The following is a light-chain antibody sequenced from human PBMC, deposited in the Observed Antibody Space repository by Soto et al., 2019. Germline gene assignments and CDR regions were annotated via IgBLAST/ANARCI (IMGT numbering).Light chain of an antibody. CDR3: QQYGSSPKT. CDR2: GAF. J-gene: IGKJ1*01. CDR1: QSVGGS. V-gene: IGKV3-20*01. Sequence: TVLTHSPRTLSLSPLSRAILSFMAIQSVGGSLAWYQQKPGQAPRLLIYGAFKRATGIPDRFSGSGSGTDFTLTISRLEPEDFAVYYCQQYGSSPKTFGQGTKVDI.